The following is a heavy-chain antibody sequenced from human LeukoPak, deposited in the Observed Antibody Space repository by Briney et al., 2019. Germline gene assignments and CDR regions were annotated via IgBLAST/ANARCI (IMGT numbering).Heavy chain of an antibody. CDR1: GFTFSSYN. D-gene: IGHD3-10*01. CDR2: MSRSSSYI. V-gene: IGHV3-21*01. J-gene: IGHJ6*02. Sequence: PGGSLRPSCAASGFTFSSYNMNWVRQAPGKGLEWVSSMSRSSSYIYYADSVKGRLTISRDNAKNSLYLQMNSLRAEDTAVYYCARVDVGFSYGSDEAYYYYGMDVWGQETTVTVSS. CDR3: ARVDVGFSYGSDEAYYYYGMDV.